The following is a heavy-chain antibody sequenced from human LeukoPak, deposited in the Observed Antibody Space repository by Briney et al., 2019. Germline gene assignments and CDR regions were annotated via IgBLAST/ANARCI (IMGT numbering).Heavy chain of an antibody. CDR1: GYTFNSYY. D-gene: IGHD4-17*01. CDR2: INPSGGRT. Sequence: ASVKISCKASGYTFNSYYMHWARQAPGQGLEWMGIINPSGGRTSYAQKFQGRVTMTRDTSTRTIYIELYSLRSDDTAVYYCARGGRDYGDPRFDPWGQGTLVTVSS. CDR3: ARGGRDYGDPRFDP. J-gene: IGHJ5*02. V-gene: IGHV1-46*02.